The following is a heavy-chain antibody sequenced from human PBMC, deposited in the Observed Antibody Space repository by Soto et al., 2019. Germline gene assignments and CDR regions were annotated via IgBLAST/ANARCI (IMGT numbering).Heavy chain of an antibody. J-gene: IGHJ6*02. CDR3: ARGPYSRSYYYYYGMDV. V-gene: IGHV3-33*01. Sequence: GGSLRLSCAASGFTFSSYGMHWVRQAPGKGLEWVAVIWYDGSNKYYADSVKGRFTISRDNSKNTLYLQMNSLRAEDTAVYYCARGPYSRSYYYYYGMDVWGQGTTVTVSS. D-gene: IGHD6-13*01. CDR2: IWYDGSNK. CDR1: GFTFSSYG.